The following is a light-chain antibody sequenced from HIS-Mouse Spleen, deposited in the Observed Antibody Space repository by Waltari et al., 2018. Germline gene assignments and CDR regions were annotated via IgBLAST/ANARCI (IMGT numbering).Light chain of an antibody. J-gene: IGLJ2*01. CDR2: DVS. CDR3: CSYAGSYTVV. CDR1: SSDVGGYNY. Sequence: QSALTQPRSVSGSPGQSVTISCTGTSSDVGGYNYVSWYQQHPGKPPKLMIYDVSKRSAGVPHRFSGFQSGTPASLTISGLQAEDEADYCCCSYAGSYTVVFGGGTKLTVL. V-gene: IGLV2-11*01.